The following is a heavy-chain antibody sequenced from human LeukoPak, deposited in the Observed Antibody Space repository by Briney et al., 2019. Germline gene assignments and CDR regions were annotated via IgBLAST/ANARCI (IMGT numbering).Heavy chain of an antibody. J-gene: IGHJ4*02. CDR2: IYYAGNT. CDR1: GGSISSYF. Sequence: SETLSLTCTVSGGSISSYFWSWIRQPPGKALEWIGYIYYAGNTKYSPSLKGRVTISVDTSKNQFSLKLGSVTAADTAVYYCASYRDGYNFDYWGQGTLVTISS. V-gene: IGHV4-59*01. CDR3: ASYRDGYNFDY. D-gene: IGHD5-24*01.